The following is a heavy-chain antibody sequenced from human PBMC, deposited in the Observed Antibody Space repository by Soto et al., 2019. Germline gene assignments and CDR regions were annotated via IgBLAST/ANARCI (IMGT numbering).Heavy chain of an antibody. CDR3: ARLYYDFWSGYLVHYYYYYGMDV. Sequence: QLQLQESGPGLVKPSETLSLTCTVSGGSISSSSYYWGWIRQPPGKGLEWIGSIYYSGSTYYNPSLKSRVTISVDTSKNQFSLKLSSVTAADTAVYYCARLYYDFWSGYLVHYYYYYGMDVWGQGTTVTVSS. CDR2: IYYSGST. D-gene: IGHD3-3*01. CDR1: GGSISSSSYY. J-gene: IGHJ6*02. V-gene: IGHV4-39*01.